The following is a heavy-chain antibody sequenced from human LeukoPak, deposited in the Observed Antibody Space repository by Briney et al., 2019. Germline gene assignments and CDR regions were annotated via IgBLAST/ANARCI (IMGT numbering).Heavy chain of an antibody. D-gene: IGHD2-2*01. Sequence: SVKVSCKASGGTLGSYAISGVRRATGQGLEWRGGIILFFGTANYAQKFQGRVTITADESTSTAYMELSSLRSEDTAVYYCARLTDRVVPAAIGAFDIWGQGTMVTVSS. CDR1: GGTLGSYA. J-gene: IGHJ3*02. CDR3: ARLTDRVVPAAIGAFDI. CDR2: IILFFGTA. V-gene: IGHV1-69*13.